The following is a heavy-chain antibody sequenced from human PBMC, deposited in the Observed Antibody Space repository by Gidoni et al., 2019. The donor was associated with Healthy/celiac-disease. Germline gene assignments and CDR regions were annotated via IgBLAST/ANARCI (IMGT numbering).Heavy chain of an antibody. D-gene: IGHD3-3*01. V-gene: IGHV3-23*01. J-gene: IGHJ4*02. Sequence: EVQLLESGGGFVHPGGSLRLSCAAPGFPFSSHSIRWVRQAPGMGLGWVAGSSGSGSSTYYADSVKGRFTISRDNAKNTLYLQMNSLRAEDTAVYYCAKADPTYYDFGSGPAGFDYWGQVTLVTVSS. CDR1: GFPFSSHS. CDR2: SSGSGSST. CDR3: AKADPTYYDFGSGPAGFDY.